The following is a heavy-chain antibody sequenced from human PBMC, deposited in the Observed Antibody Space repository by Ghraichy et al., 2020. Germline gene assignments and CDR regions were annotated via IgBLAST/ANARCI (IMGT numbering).Heavy chain of an antibody. J-gene: IGHJ4*02. D-gene: IGHD1-1*01. CDR1: GFTFTSHA. CDR2: ISGRGGST. V-gene: IGHV3-23*01. Sequence: GGSLKLSCAASGFTFTSHAMGWVRQAPGKGLEWVSEISGRGGSTYYADSVKDRFTISRDNSRSTVYLEMSSLTAADTAVYYCVKDRGILRQPSDSTGPFDYWGQGTLVTVSS. CDR3: VKDRGILRQPSDSTGPFDY.